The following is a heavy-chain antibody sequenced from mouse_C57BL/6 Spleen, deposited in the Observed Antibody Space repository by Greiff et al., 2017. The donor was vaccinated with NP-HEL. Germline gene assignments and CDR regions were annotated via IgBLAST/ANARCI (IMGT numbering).Heavy chain of an antibody. Sequence: QVQLKQPGAELVRPGSSVKLSCKASGYTFTSYWMHWVKQRPIQGLEWIGNIDPSDSETHYNQKFKDKATLTVDKSSSTAYMQLSSLTSEDSAVYYCARASDYAWFAYWGQGTLVTVSA. CDR3: ARASDYAWFAY. CDR2: IDPSDSET. V-gene: IGHV1-52*01. CDR1: GYTFTSYW. D-gene: IGHD2-4*01. J-gene: IGHJ3*01.